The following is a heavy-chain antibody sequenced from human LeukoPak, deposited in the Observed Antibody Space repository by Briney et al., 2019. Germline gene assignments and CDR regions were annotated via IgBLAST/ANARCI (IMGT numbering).Heavy chain of an antibody. D-gene: IGHD3-3*01. CDR3: ATDLEWFLS. CDR2: FDLEDGHT. J-gene: IGHJ5*01. Sequence: PGGSLRLSCAASGFTFTNDFMTWVRQAPGKGLEWVGGFDLEDGHTIYAQKFQGRVTMTEDTSTDTAYMELSSLTSEDTAVYYCATDLEWFLSWGQGTLVTVSS. V-gene: IGHV1-24*01. CDR1: GFTFTNDF.